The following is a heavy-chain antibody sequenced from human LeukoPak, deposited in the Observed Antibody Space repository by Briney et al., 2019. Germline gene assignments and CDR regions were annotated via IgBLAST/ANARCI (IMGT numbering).Heavy chain of an antibody. CDR2: INPSGGST. D-gene: IGHD3-10*01. CDR1: GYTFTSYY. J-gene: IGHJ4*02. CDR3: AALGFGEFEGY. V-gene: IGHV1-46*01. Sequence: ASVKVSCKASGYTFTSYYMHWVRQAPGQGLEWMGIINPSGGSTSYAQKFQGRVTMTRDTSTSTVYMELSSLRSEDTAVYYCAALGFGEFEGYWGQGTLVTVSS.